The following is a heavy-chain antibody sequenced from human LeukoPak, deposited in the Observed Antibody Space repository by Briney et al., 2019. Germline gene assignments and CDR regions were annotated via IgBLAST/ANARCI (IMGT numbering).Heavy chain of an antibody. CDR1: GFIFSSYG. CDR3: AKVAVEYYYGSGSFDY. J-gene: IGHJ4*02. Sequence: GGSLRLSCAASGFIFSSYGMHWVRQAPGKGLEWVAVISYDGSNKYYADSVKGRFTISRDNSKNTLYLQMNSPRAEDTAVYYCAKVAVEYYYGSGSFDYWGQGTLVTVSS. D-gene: IGHD3-10*01. CDR2: ISYDGSNK. V-gene: IGHV3-30*18.